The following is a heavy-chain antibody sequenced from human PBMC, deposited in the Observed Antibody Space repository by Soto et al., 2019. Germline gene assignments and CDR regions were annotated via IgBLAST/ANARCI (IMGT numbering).Heavy chain of an antibody. D-gene: IGHD4-4*01. V-gene: IGHV1-46*01. CDR3: ARLNTVSKRGIDY. J-gene: IGHJ4*02. Sequence: ASVKVSCKASGYTLTIYYMHWVRQAPGQGLEWMGMINPSGGNTSYSQKFQGRVTITRDTSASTAYMELSSLRSEDTAVYYCARLNTVSKRGIDYWGQGTLVTVS. CDR1: GYTLTIYY. CDR2: INPSGGNT.